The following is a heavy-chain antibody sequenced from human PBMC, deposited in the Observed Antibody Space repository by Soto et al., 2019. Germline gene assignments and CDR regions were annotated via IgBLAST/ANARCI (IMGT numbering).Heavy chain of an antibody. D-gene: IGHD5-12*01. CDR3: AKVPNIVATIGNY. CDR1: GFTFSSYG. J-gene: IGHJ4*02. Sequence: GGSLRLSCAASGFTFSSYGMHWVRQAPGKGLEWVAVISYDGSNKYYADSVKGRFTISRDNSKNTLYLQMNSLRAEDTAVYYCAKVPNIVATIGNYWCQGTLVTVST. CDR2: ISYDGSNK. V-gene: IGHV3-30*18.